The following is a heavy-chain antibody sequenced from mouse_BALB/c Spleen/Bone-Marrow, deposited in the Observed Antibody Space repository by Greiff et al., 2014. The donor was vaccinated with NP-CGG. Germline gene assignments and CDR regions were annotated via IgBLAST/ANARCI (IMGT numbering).Heavy chain of an antibody. CDR3: ARGGSSCLYYYAMDY. Sequence: QVQLQQSGAELVRPGVSVKISCKGSGYTFTDFAIHWVKQSHTKSLEWIGVISPYYVDGGYNQKFKGKATMTIDRSSSTAYMELARPTSEDSAIYYCARGGSSCLYYYAMDYWGQGTSVTVSS. D-gene: IGHD6-1*01. CDR2: ISPYYVDG. J-gene: IGHJ4*01. CDR1: GYTFTDFA. V-gene: IGHV1S137*01.